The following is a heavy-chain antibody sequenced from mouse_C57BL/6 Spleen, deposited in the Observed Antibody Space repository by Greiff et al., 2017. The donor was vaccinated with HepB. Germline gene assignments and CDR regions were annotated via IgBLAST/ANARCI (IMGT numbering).Heavy chain of an antibody. J-gene: IGHJ3*01. Sequence: EVNVVESGGGLVKPGGSLKLSCAASGFTFSDYGMHWVRQAPEKGLEWVAYISSGSSTIYYADTVKGRFTISRDNAKNTLFLQMTSLRSEDTAMYYCARDYYGSSGGFAYWGQGTLVTVSA. V-gene: IGHV5-17*01. D-gene: IGHD1-1*01. CDR3: ARDYYGSSGGFAY. CDR2: ISSGSSTI. CDR1: GFTFSDYG.